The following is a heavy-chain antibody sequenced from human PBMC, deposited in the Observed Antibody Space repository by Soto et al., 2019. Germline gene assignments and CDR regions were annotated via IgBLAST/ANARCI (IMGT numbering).Heavy chain of an antibody. D-gene: IGHD3-10*01. CDR2: IYYSGST. CDR3: ARVARLMVRGVISWFDP. Sequence: QVQLQESGPGLVKPSQTLSLTCTVSGGSISSGDYYWSWIRQPPGKGLEWIGYIYYSGSTYYNPSLKSRVTISVDTSKTQFSLKLSSVTAADTAVYYCARVARLMVRGVISWFDPWGQGTLVTVSS. CDR1: GGSISSGDYY. V-gene: IGHV4-30-4*01. J-gene: IGHJ5*02.